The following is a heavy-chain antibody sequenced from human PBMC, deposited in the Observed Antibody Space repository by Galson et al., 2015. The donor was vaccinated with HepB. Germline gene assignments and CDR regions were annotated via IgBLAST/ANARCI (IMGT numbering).Heavy chain of an antibody. CDR3: TTEGAYYYDSSGNFDH. Sequence: SLRLSCAASGFTFTDAWMSWVRQAPGKGLEWVGRITTKTDSGTTDYAPPVEGRFTISKDDSKDTLYLQMHSLKTEDTAIYYCTTEGAYYYDSSGNFDHWGQGTLVTVSS. D-gene: IGHD3-22*01. V-gene: IGHV3-15*01. CDR1: GFTFTDAW. J-gene: IGHJ4*02. CDR2: ITTKTDSGTT.